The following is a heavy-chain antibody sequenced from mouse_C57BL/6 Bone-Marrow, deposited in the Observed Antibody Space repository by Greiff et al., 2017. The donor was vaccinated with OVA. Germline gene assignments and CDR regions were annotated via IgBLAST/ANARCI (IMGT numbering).Heavy chain of an antibody. D-gene: IGHD1-1*01. CDR2: IDPENGDT. Sequence: VHVKQSGAELVRPGASVKLSCTASGFNIKDDYMHWVKQRPEQGLEWIGWIDPENGDTEYASKVQGKATITADTSSNTAYLQLSSLTSDDTAVYYCTTITTVVATDFDYWGQGTTLTVSS. J-gene: IGHJ2*01. V-gene: IGHV14-4*01. CDR3: TTITTVVATDFDY. CDR1: GFNIKDDY.